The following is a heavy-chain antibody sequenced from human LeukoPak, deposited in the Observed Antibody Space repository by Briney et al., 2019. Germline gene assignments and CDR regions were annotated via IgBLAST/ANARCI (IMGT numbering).Heavy chain of an antibody. Sequence: SETLSLTCTVSGGSISSYYWSWIRQPPGKGLEWIGYIYYSGSTNYNPSLKSRVTISVDTSKNQFSLELSSVTAADTAVYYCARDTRNYYYYYMDVWGKGTTVTVSS. J-gene: IGHJ6*03. CDR3: ARDTRNYYYYYMDV. CDR2: IYYSGST. D-gene: IGHD6-6*01. V-gene: IGHV4-59*01. CDR1: GGSISSYY.